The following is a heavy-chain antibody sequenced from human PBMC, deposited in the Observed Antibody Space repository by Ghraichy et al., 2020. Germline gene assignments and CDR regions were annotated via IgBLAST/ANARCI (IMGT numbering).Heavy chain of an antibody. D-gene: IGHD6-19*01. Sequence: SVKVSCKASGGTFSSYAISWVRQAPGQGLEWMGRIIPILGIANYAQKFQGRVTITADKSTSTAYMELSSLRSEDTAVYYCARDVRGSGLGETMNWFDPWGQGTLVTGSS. CDR2: IIPILGIA. CDR1: GGTFSSYA. CDR3: ARDVRGSGLGETMNWFDP. V-gene: IGHV1-69*04. J-gene: IGHJ5*02.